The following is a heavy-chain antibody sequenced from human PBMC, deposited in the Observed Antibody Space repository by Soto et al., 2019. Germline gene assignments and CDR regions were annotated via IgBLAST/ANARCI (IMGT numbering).Heavy chain of an antibody. V-gene: IGHV3-30-3*01. CDR1: GFTFSSYA. D-gene: IGHD6-19*01. Sequence: QVQLVESGGGVVQPGRSLRLSCAASGFTFSSYAMHWVRQAPGKGLEWVAVISYDGSNTYYADSVKGRFTISRDNSKNTLYLQMNSLRAEDTAVYYCARFRASSGWYYYYGMDVWGQGTTVTVSS. J-gene: IGHJ6*02. CDR2: ISYDGSNT. CDR3: ARFRASSGWYYYYGMDV.